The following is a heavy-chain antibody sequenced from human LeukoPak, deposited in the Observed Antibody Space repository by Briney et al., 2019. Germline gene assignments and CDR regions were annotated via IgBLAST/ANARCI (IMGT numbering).Heavy chain of an antibody. D-gene: IGHD3-10*01. V-gene: IGHV3-23*01. CDR3: AKDWGHLWFGEPSHFDY. CDR1: GFTFSSYA. CDR2: ISGSGGST. J-gene: IGHJ4*02. Sequence: GGSLRLSCAASGFTFSSYAMSWVRQAPGKGLEWVSAISGSGGSTYYADSVKGRFTISRDNSKNTLYLQMNSLRAEDTAVYYCAKDWGHLWFGEPSHFDYWGQGTLVTVSS.